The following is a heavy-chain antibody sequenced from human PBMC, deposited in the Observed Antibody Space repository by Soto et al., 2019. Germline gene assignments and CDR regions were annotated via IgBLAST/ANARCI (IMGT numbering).Heavy chain of an antibody. CDR2: LNIAGTI. CDR1: GASISSYN. Sequence: SETLSLTCSVSGASISSYNWNWVRQSAGKGPEWVGRLNIAGTINYNPSLKSRITMSMDTSKNQISLHLRSVTAADTAMYYCATDRGEYQSSWFWSLSNWGHGTLVTVSS. V-gene: IGHV4-4*07. J-gene: IGHJ1*01. D-gene: IGHD6-13*01. CDR3: ATDRGEYQSSWFWSLSN.